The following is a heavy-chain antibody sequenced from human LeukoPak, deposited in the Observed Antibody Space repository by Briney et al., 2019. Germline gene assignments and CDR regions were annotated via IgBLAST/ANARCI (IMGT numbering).Heavy chain of an antibody. J-gene: IGHJ6*02. Sequence: GGSLRLSCAASGFTFSSYWMHWVRQAPGKGLVWVSRVNSDGSSTSYADSVKGRFTISRDNAKNTLYLQMNSLRAEDTAVYYCAREGDYGSGSYYYGMDVWGQGTTVTVSS. CDR1: GFTFSSYW. V-gene: IGHV3-74*01. D-gene: IGHD3-10*01. CDR2: VNSDGSST. CDR3: AREGDYGSGSYYYGMDV.